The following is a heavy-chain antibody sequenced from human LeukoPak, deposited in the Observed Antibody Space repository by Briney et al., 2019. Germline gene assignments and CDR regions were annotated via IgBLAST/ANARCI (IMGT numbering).Heavy chain of an antibody. V-gene: IGHV1-3*01. CDR3: ARDTPSLSRQQLVFAYYYYYYGMDV. J-gene: IGHJ6*02. CDR2: INAGNGNT. CDR1: GYTFTSYA. D-gene: IGHD6-13*01. Sequence: GASVKVSCKASGYTFTSYAMHWVRQAPGQRLEWMGWINAGNGNTKYSQKFQGRVTITRDTSASTAYMELSSLRSEDTAVYYCARDTPSLSRQQLVFAYYYYYYGMDVWGQGTTVTVSS.